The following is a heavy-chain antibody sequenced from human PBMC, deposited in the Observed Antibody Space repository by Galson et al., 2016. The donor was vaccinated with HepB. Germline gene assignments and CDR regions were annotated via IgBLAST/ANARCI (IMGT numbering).Heavy chain of an antibody. J-gene: IGHJ4*02. V-gene: IGHV4-4*02. D-gene: IGHD2/OR15-2a*01. CDR1: GDSISSSTW. Sequence: SETLSLTCAVSGDSISSSTWWSWVRQPPGKGLEWLGEIYHSGNTNYNPSLKSRLTMPVEKPKNQFSLKLSFVTAADTAVYYCARDQDGEFPRRPLGYWGQGTLVTVSS. CDR3: ARDQDGEFPRRPLGY. CDR2: IYHSGNT.